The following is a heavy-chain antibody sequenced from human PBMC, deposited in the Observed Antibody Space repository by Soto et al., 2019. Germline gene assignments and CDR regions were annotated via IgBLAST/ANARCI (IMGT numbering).Heavy chain of an antibody. CDR2: ISAYNGNT. J-gene: IGHJ6*03. CDR1: GYTFTSYG. V-gene: IGHV1-18*01. Sequence: ASVKVSCKASGYTFTSYGISWVRQAPGQGLEWMGWISAYNGNTNYAQKLQGRVTITTDTSTSTAYMELRSLRSDDTAVYYCARDQRVTIFGVAPPMDVWGKGTTVTVSS. D-gene: IGHD3-3*01. CDR3: ARDQRVTIFGVAPPMDV.